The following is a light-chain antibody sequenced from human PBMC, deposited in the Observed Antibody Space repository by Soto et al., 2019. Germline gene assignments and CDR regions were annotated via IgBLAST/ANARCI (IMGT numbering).Light chain of an antibody. CDR3: MQAAEFPWT. Sequence: IVMTQTPLSSPVTVGQPASISCRSSQGLVYSDGNTYLSWLQQRPGQPPRLLIYQVSKRLCGVPDRFSGSGAGTDFTLKIRRVEAEDVGIYYCMQAAEFPWTFGQGTRVEIK. V-gene: IGKV2-24*01. J-gene: IGKJ1*01. CDR1: QGLVYSDGNTY. CDR2: QVS.